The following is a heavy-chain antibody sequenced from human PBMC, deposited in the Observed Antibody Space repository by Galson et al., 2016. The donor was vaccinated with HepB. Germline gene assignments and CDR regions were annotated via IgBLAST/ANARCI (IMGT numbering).Heavy chain of an antibody. Sequence: FSNFAMHWVRQAPGKGLQWVAVTSFDGSNKFYADFVEGRFTISRDNTKNTLSLQMNSLKPEDTAVYYCAADIIVEPAVVRAGGARGGMDVWGQGTTVIVS. V-gene: IGHV3-30-3*01. J-gene: IGHJ6*02. CDR3: AADIIVEPAVVRAGGARGGMDV. CDR2: TSFDGSNK. CDR1: FSNFA. D-gene: IGHD2-2*01.